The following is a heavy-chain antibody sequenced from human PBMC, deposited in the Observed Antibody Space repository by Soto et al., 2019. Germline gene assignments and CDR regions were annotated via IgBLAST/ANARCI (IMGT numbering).Heavy chain of an antibody. D-gene: IGHD2-15*01. CDR3: ARGIVVVVAATRNWFDP. J-gene: IGHJ5*02. Sequence: ASVKVSCKVSGYTLTELSMHWVRQAPGQGLEWMGIINPSGGSTSYAQKFQGRVTMTRDTSTSTVYMELSSLRSEDTAVYYCARGIVVVVAATRNWFDPWGQGTLVTVSS. CDR2: INPSGGST. CDR1: GYTLTELS. V-gene: IGHV1-46*03.